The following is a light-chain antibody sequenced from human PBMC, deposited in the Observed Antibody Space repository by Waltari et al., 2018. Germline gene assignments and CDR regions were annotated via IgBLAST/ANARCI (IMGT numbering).Light chain of an antibody. CDR3: RSEKTSSTPGV. J-gene: IGLJ2*01. Sequence: QSALTQPASVSGSPGQSITISSPGTSRDVGGYNYVSWYQQHPGKAPKLMIYEVSKGTSGGCSGCSVSKSGTTASRTISGLQADDEADYYCRSEKTSSTPGVFGGGTKLTVL. CDR1: SRDVGGYNY. CDR2: EVS. V-gene: IGLV2-14*01.